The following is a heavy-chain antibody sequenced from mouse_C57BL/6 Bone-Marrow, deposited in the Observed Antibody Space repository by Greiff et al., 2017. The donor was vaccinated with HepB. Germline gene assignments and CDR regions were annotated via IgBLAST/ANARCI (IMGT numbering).Heavy chain of an antibody. J-gene: IGHJ3*01. CDR3: ASPFYGNSFAY. Sequence: QVQLVESGAELARPGASVKMSCKASGYTFTSYTMHWVKQRPGQGLEWIGYINPSSGYTKYNQKFKDKATLTADKSSSTAYMQLSSLTSEDSAVYYCASPFYGNSFAYWGQGTLVTVSA. D-gene: IGHD2-10*01. CDR1: GYTFTSYT. V-gene: IGHV1-4*01. CDR2: INPSSGYT.